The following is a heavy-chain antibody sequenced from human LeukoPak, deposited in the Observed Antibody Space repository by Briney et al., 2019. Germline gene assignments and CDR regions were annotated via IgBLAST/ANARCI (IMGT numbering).Heavy chain of an antibody. V-gene: IGHV3-33*08. J-gene: IGHJ6*02. CDR2: IWYDGSNK. D-gene: IGHD3-3*01. Sequence: GGSLRLSCAASGFTFSSYWMSWVRQAPGKGLEWVAVIWYDGSNKYYADSVKGRFTISRDNSKNTLYLQMNSLRAEDTAVYYCARDRLRFLEWSGYGMDVWGQGTTVTVSS. CDR1: GFTFSSYW. CDR3: ARDRLRFLEWSGYGMDV.